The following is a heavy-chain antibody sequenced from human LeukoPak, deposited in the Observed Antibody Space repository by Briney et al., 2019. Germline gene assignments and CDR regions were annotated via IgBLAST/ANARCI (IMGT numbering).Heavy chain of an antibody. CDR3: AKSRYCSSTSRSEPRLYYYNGMDV. J-gene: IGHJ6*02. Sequence: PGRSLRLSCAAAGFTFSSYGMDWGRQAPRKGLEWVAVISYDGSNKYYADSVKGRCTISRDNSKNTLYMQMNSLRAEDTAVYYCAKSRYCSSTSRSEPRLYYYNGMDVWGQGTTVTVSS. CDR1: GFTFSSYG. D-gene: IGHD2-2*01. V-gene: IGHV3-30*18. CDR2: ISYDGSNK.